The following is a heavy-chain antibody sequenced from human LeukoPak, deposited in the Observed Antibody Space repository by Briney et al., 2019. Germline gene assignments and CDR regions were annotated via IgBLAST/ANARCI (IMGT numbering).Heavy chain of an antibody. Sequence: GGSLRLSCAASGFTFSSYSMNWVRQAPGKGLEWVSSISSSSSYIYYADSVKGRFTISRDNAKNSLYLQMNSLRAEDTAVYYCAREATVSPDHYYMDVWGKGTTVTVSS. V-gene: IGHV3-21*01. CDR1: GFTFSSYS. J-gene: IGHJ6*03. CDR3: AREATVSPDHYYMDV. CDR2: ISSSSSYI. D-gene: IGHD4-17*01.